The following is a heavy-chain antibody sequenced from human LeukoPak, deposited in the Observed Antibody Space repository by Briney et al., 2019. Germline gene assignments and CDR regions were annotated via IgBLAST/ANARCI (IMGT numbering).Heavy chain of an antibody. CDR3: ARGGTSSWYLTDAYFDY. D-gene: IGHD6-13*01. Sequence: GASVKVSCKASGYTFTGYYMHWVRQAPGQGLEWMGWINPNSSGTNYAQKFQGWGAMTRDKSISTAYMELSRLRSDDTAVYYCARGGTSSWYLTDAYFDYWGRGTLVTVSS. CDR1: GYTFTGYY. J-gene: IGHJ4*02. V-gene: IGHV1-2*04. CDR2: INPNSSGT.